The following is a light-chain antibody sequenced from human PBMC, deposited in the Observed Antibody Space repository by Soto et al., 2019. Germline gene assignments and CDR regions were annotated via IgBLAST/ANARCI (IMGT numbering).Light chain of an antibody. Sequence: QSVLTQPRSVSGSPGQSVTISCTGTSSDVGGFNHVSWYQQHPGKAPKLMIYDVSERPSGVPDRFSGSKSGNTASLTISGLQATDEADYYCCSLAGTYVFGSGTKLTVL. CDR3: CSLAGTYV. CDR2: DVS. CDR1: SSDVGGFNH. J-gene: IGLJ1*01. V-gene: IGLV2-11*01.